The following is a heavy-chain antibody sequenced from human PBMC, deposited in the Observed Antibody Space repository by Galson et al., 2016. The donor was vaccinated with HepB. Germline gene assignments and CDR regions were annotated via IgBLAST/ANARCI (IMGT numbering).Heavy chain of an antibody. J-gene: IGHJ4*02. CDR2: IKRKSDGGTE. V-gene: IGHV3-15*01. D-gene: IGHD3-16*01. CDR1: GFTFSNAW. Sequence: SLRLSCAASGFTFSNAWMTWVRQAPGKGLEWVARIKRKSDGGTEDYPAPLKGRFNVSSDDLKNTLFLQMDSLISDDTAVYFCMTACCFWGDAGPSGGNWGQGTLVIVSS. CDR3: MTACCFWGDAGPSGGN.